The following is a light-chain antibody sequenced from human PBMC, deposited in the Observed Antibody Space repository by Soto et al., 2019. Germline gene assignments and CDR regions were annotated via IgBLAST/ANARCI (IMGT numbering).Light chain of an antibody. CDR2: DAS. J-gene: IGKJ5*01. Sequence: ILLTQSPANLQLATGERATLSCRASQSVGSYLGWYQQTPGQAPSLLIYDASTRATGIPARFSGSGSGTEFTLTISSLEPEDFVTYHCQQRSSLHSIAFGQGTRLEIK. CDR3: QQRSSLHSIA. CDR1: QSVGSY. V-gene: IGKV3-11*01.